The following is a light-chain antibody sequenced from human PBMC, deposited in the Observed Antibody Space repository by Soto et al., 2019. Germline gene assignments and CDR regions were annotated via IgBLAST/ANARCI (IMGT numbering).Light chain of an antibody. Sequence: QSALTQPASVSGSPGQSITISCTGTSSDVGGYNYVSWYQQHPGKAPKLMIYEVSNRPSGVSNRFSGSKSGNAASLTISGLQAEDEADADCCSQTSSSSDYVFGTGTKVTVL. J-gene: IGLJ1*01. CDR3: CSQTSSSSDYV. V-gene: IGLV2-14*01. CDR2: EVS. CDR1: SSDVGGYNY.